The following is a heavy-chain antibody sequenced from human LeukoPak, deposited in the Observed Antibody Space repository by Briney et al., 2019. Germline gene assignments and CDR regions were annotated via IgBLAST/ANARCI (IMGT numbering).Heavy chain of an antibody. CDR2: ISYDGSNK. CDR1: GFTFSSYA. J-gene: IGHJ4*02. Sequence: PGGSLRLSCAASGFTFSSYAMHWVRQAPGKGLEWVAVISYDGSNKYYADSVKGRFTISRDNPKNTLYLQMNSLRAEDTAVYYCARDAGYSSSWSDYWGQGTLVTVSS. CDR3: ARDAGYSSSWSDY. D-gene: IGHD6-13*01. V-gene: IGHV3-30*04.